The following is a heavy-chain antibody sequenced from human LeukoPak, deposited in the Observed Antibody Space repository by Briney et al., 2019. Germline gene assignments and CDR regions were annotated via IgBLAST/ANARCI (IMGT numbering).Heavy chain of an antibody. D-gene: IGHD3-16*01. J-gene: IGHJ1*01. Sequence: SETLSLTCAVYGGSFSGYYWSWIRQPPGKGLEWIGETNHSGSTNYNPSLKSRVTISVDTSKNQFSLKLSSVTAADTAVYYCARRPQGGRRGYFQHWGQGTLVTVSS. V-gene: IGHV4-34*01. CDR3: ARRPQGGRRGYFQH. CDR2: TNHSGST. CDR1: GGSFSGYY.